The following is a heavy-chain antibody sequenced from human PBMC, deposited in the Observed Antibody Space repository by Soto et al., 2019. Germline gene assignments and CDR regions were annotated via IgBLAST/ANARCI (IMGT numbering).Heavy chain of an antibody. CDR3: ARETAAAGDDYFDY. V-gene: IGHV4-30-4*01. Sequence: SETLSLTCTVSGGSISSGDYYWSWIRQPPGKGLEWIGYIYYSGSTYYNPSLKSRVTISVDTSKNQSSLKLSSVTAADTAVYYCARETAAAGDDYFDYWGQGTLVTVSS. CDR1: GGSISSGDYY. J-gene: IGHJ4*02. CDR2: IYYSGST. D-gene: IGHD6-13*01.